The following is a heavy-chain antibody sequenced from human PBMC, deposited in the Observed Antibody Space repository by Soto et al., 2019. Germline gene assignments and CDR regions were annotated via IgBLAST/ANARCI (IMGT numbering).Heavy chain of an antibody. CDR2: ISSSSSYI. Sequence: GGSLRLSCAASGFTFSSYSMNWGRQAPGKGLEWVSSISSSSSYIYYADSVKGRFTISRDNAKNSLYLQMNSLRAEDTAVYYCARVGERWLQVLSYWGQGTLVTVSS. CDR1: GFTFSSYS. D-gene: IGHD5-12*01. V-gene: IGHV3-21*01. J-gene: IGHJ4*02. CDR3: ARVGERWLQVLSY.